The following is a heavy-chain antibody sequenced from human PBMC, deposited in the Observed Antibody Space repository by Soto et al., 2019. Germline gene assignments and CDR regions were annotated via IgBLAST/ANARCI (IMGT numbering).Heavy chain of an antibody. CDR1: GFTFRNYW. Sequence: EVQLVESGGGLVQPGGSLRLSCAASGFTFRNYWMSWVRQAPGKGLEWVGNIKQDGSEKNYVDSVKGRFTISRDNAKNSLFLQMNSLRAEDTAVYYCARIASAGRGWDVWGQGTTVIVSS. CDR2: IKQDGSEK. D-gene: IGHD6-13*01. J-gene: IGHJ6*02. CDR3: ARIASAGRGWDV. V-gene: IGHV3-7*01.